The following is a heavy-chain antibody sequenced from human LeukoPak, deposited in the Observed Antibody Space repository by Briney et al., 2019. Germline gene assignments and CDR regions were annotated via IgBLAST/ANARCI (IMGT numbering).Heavy chain of an antibody. CDR1: GGSFSGYY. CDR2: INHSGST. Sequence: SETLSLTCAVYGGSFSGYYWSWIRQPPGKGLEWIGEINHSGSTNYNPSLKSRVTISVDTSKNQFSLKLSSVTAADTAVYYCAKWTEGGAFDSWGQGTMLIVSS. CDR3: AKWTEGGAFDS. V-gene: IGHV4-34*01. J-gene: IGHJ3*01. D-gene: IGHD1-26*01.